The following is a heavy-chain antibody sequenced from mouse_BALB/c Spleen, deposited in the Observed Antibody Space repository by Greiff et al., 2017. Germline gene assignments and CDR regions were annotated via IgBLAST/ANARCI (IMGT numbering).Heavy chain of an antibody. Sequence: EVMLVESGGGLVQPGGSRKLSCAASGFTFSSFGMHWVRQAPEKGLEWVAYISSGSSTIYYADTVKGRFTISRDNPKNTLFLQMTSLRSEDTAMYYCARSNYGYYFDYWGQGTTLTVSS. CDR2: ISSGSSTI. CDR1: GFTFSSFG. CDR3: ARSNYGYYFDY. J-gene: IGHJ2*01. D-gene: IGHD2-2*01. V-gene: IGHV5-17*02.